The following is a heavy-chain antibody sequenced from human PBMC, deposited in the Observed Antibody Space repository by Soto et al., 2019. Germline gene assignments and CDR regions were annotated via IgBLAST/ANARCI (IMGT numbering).Heavy chain of an antibody. CDR1: GYSFPSYW. V-gene: IGHV5-51*01. CDR2: IDPGDSDT. Sequence: HGESLKISCKGSGYSFPSYWIAWVRQMPGKGLEWMGIIDPGDSDTRYSPSFQGQVTISADKSISTAYLQWSSLKASDSAMYYCARQLTAAADIDNWGQGTLVTVSS. D-gene: IGHD6-13*01. CDR3: ARQLTAAADIDN. J-gene: IGHJ4*02.